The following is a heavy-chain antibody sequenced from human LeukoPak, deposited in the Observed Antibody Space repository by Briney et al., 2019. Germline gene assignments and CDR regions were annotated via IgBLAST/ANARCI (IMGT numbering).Heavy chain of an antibody. V-gene: IGHV1-2*02. CDR3: ARSITYDNSGSSLGY. D-gene: IGHD3-10*01. J-gene: IGHJ4*02. CDR1: GYTFTGYY. CDR2: INPNIGDT. Sequence: ASVKVSCKASGYTFTGYYIHWVRQAPGQGLEWMGRINPNIGDTNHAQKFQGRVTMTRDTSISTAYMELSRLRSDDTAVYYCARSITYDNSGSSLGYWGQGTLVTVSS.